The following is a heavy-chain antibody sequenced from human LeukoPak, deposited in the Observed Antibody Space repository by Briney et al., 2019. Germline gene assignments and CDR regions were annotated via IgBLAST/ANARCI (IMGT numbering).Heavy chain of an antibody. D-gene: IGHD3-10*01. CDR2: INPNSGGT. CDR3: ARDQLWFGELSLEGDWFDP. J-gene: IGHJ5*02. CDR1: GGTFSSYA. V-gene: IGHV1-2*02. Sequence: ASVKVSCKASGGTFSSYAISWVRQAPGQGLEWMGWINPNSGGTNYAQKFQGRVTMTRDTSISTAYMELSRLRSDDTAVYYCARDQLWFGELSLEGDWFDPWGQGTLVTVSS.